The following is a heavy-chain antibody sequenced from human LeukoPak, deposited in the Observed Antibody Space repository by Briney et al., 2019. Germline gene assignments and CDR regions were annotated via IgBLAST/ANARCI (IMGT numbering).Heavy chain of an antibody. CDR3: AKATTRHLFDP. Sequence: GGSLRLSCAASGFTYSSYGMHWVRQAPGKGLEWVAVISYDGSNKYYADSVKGRFTISRDNSKNTLYLQMNSQRAEDTAVYYCAKATTRHLFDPWGQGTLVTVSS. CDR1: GFTYSSYG. CDR2: ISYDGSNK. V-gene: IGHV3-30*18. J-gene: IGHJ5*02. D-gene: IGHD4-11*01.